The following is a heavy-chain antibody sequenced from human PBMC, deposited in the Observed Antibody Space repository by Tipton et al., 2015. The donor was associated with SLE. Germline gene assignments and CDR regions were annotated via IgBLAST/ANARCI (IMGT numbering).Heavy chain of an antibody. Sequence: QSGPEVKKPGASVKVSCKASGYTFTSYYMHWVRQAPGQGLEWMGIINPSGGSTSYAQKFQGRVTMTRDTSTSTVYMELSSLRSEDTAVYYCAREDYYDSSGYYSLDYWGQGTLVTVSS. J-gene: IGHJ4*02. D-gene: IGHD3-22*01. CDR1: GYTFTSYY. V-gene: IGHV1-46*01. CDR2: INPSGGST. CDR3: AREDYYDSSGYYSLDY.